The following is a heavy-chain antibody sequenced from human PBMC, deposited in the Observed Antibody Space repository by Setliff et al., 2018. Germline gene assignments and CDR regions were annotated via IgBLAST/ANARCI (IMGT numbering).Heavy chain of an antibody. V-gene: IGHV7-4-1*02. CDR1: GYTFTTYA. Sequence: ASVKVSCKASGYTFTTYAIGWMRQAPGQGPEWMGWINTNTGNPSYAQGFTGRFVFSLDTSVSTAYLQISSLKGEDIGVYYCARASRYGTIRYRGDYYMDVWGKGTTVTAP. CDR2: INTNTGNP. D-gene: IGHD5-12*01. CDR3: ARASRYGTIRYRGDYYMDV. J-gene: IGHJ6*03.